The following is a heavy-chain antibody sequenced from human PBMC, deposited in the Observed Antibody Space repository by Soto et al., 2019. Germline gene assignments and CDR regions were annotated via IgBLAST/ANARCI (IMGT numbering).Heavy chain of an antibody. D-gene: IGHD3-22*01. CDR1: GGSISSGDYY. CDR3: ARESGYYDSSGSEGQFDY. CDR2: IYYSGST. Sequence: QVQLQESGPGLVKPSQTLSLTCTVSGGSISSGDYYWSWIRQPPGKGLEWIEYIYYSGSTYYNPSLRSRVTISVDTSKNQFSLKLSSVTAADTAVYYCARESGYYDSSGSEGQFDYWGQGTLVTVSS. J-gene: IGHJ4*02. V-gene: IGHV4-30-4*01.